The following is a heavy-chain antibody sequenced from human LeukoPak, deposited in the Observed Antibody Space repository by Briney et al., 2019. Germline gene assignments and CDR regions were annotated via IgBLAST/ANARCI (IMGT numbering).Heavy chain of an antibody. CDR3: ARLGYYDREVLY. CDR1: GYTFTSYG. CDR2: ISAYNGNT. V-gene: IGHV1-18*01. J-gene: IGHJ4*02. Sequence: ASVKVSCKASGYTFTSYGISWVRQAPGQGLEWMGWISAYNGNTNYAQKLQGRVTMTTDTSTSTAYMEVRSLRSGDTAVYYCARLGYYDREVLYWGQGTLVTVSS. D-gene: IGHD3-22*01.